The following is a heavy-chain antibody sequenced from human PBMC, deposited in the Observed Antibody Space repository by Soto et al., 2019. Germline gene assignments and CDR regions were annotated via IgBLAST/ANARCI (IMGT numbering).Heavy chain of an antibody. V-gene: IGHV1-69*08. CDR3: ARDDPSVRSPFYFNH. CDR1: GDTFSSYT. D-gene: IGHD3-10*01. Sequence: QVQLVQSGAEVKRPGSSVKVSCKASGDTFSSYTFTWVRQAPGQGPVWMGRIPPILGIVIYGPQFQDRVTMTADDSTRAAYMELSSLRTEDTAVYYCARDDPSVRSPFYFNHWGPGTLVTVYS. CDR2: IPPILGIV. J-gene: IGHJ4*02.